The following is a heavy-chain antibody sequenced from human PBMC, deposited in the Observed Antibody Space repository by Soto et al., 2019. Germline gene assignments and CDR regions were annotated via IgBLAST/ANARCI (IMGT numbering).Heavy chain of an antibody. CDR1: GGTFSSYA. CDR2: IIPIFGTA. Sequence: QVQLVQSGAEVKKPGSSVKVSCKASGGTFSSYAISWVRQAPGQGLEWMGGIIPIFGTANYAQKFQGRVTITADESTRTAYMELSSLRSEDTAVYYCARGRSSDVLVPAATPLGYYYYGMDVWGQGTTVTVSS. J-gene: IGHJ6*02. D-gene: IGHD2-2*01. CDR3: ARGRSSDVLVPAATPLGYYYYGMDV. V-gene: IGHV1-69*12.